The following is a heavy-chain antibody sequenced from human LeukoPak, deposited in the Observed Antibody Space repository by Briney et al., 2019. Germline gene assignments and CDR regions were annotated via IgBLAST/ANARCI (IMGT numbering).Heavy chain of an antibody. J-gene: IGHJ3*02. CDR3: AKDIGYYDILTGYSEAFDI. V-gene: IGHV3-9*01. CDR2: ISWNSGSI. CDR1: GVTFDDYA. D-gene: IGHD3-9*01. Sequence: GRSLRLSCAASGVTFDDYAMHWVRQAPGKGLEWVSGISWNSGSIGYADSVKGRFTISRDNAKNSLYLQMNSLRAEDTALYYCAKDIGYYDILTGYSEAFDIWGQGTMVTVSS.